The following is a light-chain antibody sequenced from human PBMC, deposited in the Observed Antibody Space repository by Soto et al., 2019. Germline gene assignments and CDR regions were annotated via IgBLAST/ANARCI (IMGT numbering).Light chain of an antibody. J-gene: IGKJ4*01. CDR1: QSVVNNY. Sequence: EIVLTQSPGTLSLSPGERATLSCRASQSVVNNYLGWYQQKPGQAPRLLIYGASSRATGIPDRFSGSGSGTDFTLTISRLEPDEFAVYYCQQYGTSPLTFGGGTKVEIK. V-gene: IGKV3-20*01. CDR2: GAS. CDR3: QQYGTSPLT.